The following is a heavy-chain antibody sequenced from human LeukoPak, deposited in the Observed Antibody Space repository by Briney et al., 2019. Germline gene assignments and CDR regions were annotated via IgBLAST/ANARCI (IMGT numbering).Heavy chain of an antibody. J-gene: IGHJ5*02. CDR2: IYYSGST. Sequence: PSETLSLTCTVSGGSISSSSYYWGWIRQPPGKGLEWTGSIYYSGSTYYNPSLKSRVTISVDTSKNQFSLKLSSVTAADTAVYYCARHPYDFWSDYYRTNWFDPWGQGTLVTVSS. CDR3: ARHPYDFWSDYYRTNWFDP. V-gene: IGHV4-39*01. D-gene: IGHD3-3*01. CDR1: GGSISSSSYY.